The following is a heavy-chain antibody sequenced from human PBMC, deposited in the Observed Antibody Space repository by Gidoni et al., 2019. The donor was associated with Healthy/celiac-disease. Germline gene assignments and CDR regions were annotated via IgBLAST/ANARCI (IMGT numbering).Heavy chain of an antibody. CDR2: INPNSGGT. V-gene: IGHV1-2*06. J-gene: IGHJ3*02. CDR1: GYTFTGYY. Sequence: QVQLVQSGAEVQKPGASVKVSCKASGYTFTGYYMHWVRQAPGQGLEWMGRINPNSGGTNYAQKFQGRVTMTRDTSISTAYMELSRLRSDDTAVYYCAREEYSSSSRAFDIWGQGTMVTVSS. D-gene: IGHD6-6*01. CDR3: AREEYSSSSRAFDI.